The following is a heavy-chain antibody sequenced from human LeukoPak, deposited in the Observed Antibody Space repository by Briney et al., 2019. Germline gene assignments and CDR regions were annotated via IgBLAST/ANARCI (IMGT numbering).Heavy chain of an antibody. CDR1: GYTFTGYY. CDR2: INPTTGGT. V-gene: IGHV1-2*02. CDR3: AKGVGTALVHTNLDY. Sequence: ASVKVSCKASGYTFTGYYIHWVRQAPGQGLEWLGWINPTTGGTKYAQKFEGRVTMTRDTSISTAYMELSRLRSDDTAVYYCAKGVGTALVHTNLDYWGQGTLVTVSS. J-gene: IGHJ4*02. D-gene: IGHD5-18*01.